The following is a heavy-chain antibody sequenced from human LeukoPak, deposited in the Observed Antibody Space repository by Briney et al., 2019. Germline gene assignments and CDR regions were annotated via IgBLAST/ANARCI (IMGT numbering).Heavy chain of an antibody. Sequence: ASVKVSCKVVAYDFTGYFIHWVRQAPGQGPEWMGRLNPNTGHAVYAFKFQGRVTITRDTSSSTAYMEVTRLTSDDTALYYCAKDRNGANRIILWGQGTLVTVSS. V-gene: IGHV1-2*06. CDR3: AKDRNGANRIIL. CDR2: LNPNTGHA. D-gene: IGHD2/OR15-2a*01. J-gene: IGHJ4*02. CDR1: AYDFTGYF.